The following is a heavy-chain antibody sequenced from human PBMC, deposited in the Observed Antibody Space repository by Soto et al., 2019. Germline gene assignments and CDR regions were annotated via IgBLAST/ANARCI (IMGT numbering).Heavy chain of an antibody. V-gene: IGHV1-69*13. CDR2: IIPIFGTA. CDR3: ARDEALYYDILTDKYYFDY. J-gene: IGHJ4*02. CDR1: GGTFSSYA. D-gene: IGHD3-9*01. Sequence: SVKVSCKASGGTFSSYAISWVRQAPGQGLEWMGGIIPIFGTANYAQKFQGRVTITADESTSTAYMELSSLRSEDTAVYYCARDEALYYDILTDKYYFDYWGQGTLVTVSS.